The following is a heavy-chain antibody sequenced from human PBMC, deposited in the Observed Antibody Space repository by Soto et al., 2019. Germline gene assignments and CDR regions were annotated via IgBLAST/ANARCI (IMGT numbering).Heavy chain of an antibody. CDR1: GGSISSSSYY. D-gene: IGHD1-20*01. Sequence: SETLSLTCTVSGGSISSSSYYWGWIRQPPGKGLEWIGSIYYSGSTYYNPSLKSRVTISVDTSKNQFSLKLSSVTAADTAVYYCASITSDDSSYFDYWGQGTLVTVSS. J-gene: IGHJ4*02. CDR3: ASITSDDSSYFDY. CDR2: IYYSGST. V-gene: IGHV4-39*01.